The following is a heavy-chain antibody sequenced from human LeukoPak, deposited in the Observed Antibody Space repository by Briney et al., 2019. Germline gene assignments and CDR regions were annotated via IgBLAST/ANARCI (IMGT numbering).Heavy chain of an antibody. V-gene: IGHV3-23*01. Sequence: GGSLRLSCAASGFTFSRSAMTWVRQTPGKGLDWVSSISSSGNTYYADSVKGRFTISRDNSKNMLYLQMNSLRAEDTAVYYCVKGRITEDGLDFWGQGTLVTVSS. D-gene: IGHD6-13*01. CDR1: GFTFSRSA. J-gene: IGHJ4*02. CDR3: VKGRITEDGLDF. CDR2: ISSSGNT.